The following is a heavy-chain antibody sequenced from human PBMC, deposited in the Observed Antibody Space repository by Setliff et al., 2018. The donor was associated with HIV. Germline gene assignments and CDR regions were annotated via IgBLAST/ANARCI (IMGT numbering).Heavy chain of an antibody. J-gene: IGHJ4*02. CDR1: GDSISSGASY. D-gene: IGHD3-3*01. CDR3: ARHKAVLRLFEWMPQYFKY. Sequence: SETLSLTCSVSGDSISSGASYWSWIRQPAGKGLEWIGRIYYSGDTYYNPSLKSRVSISIDTSKSQVFIRLTSVTAADTAVYYCARHKAVLRLFEWMPQYFKYWGQGLLVTVSS. V-gene: IGHV4-39*01. CDR2: IYYSGDT.